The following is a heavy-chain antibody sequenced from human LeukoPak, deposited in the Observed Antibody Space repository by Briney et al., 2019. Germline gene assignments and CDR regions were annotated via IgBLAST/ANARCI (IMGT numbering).Heavy chain of an antibody. CDR2: MNPNSGNT. D-gene: IGHD2-15*01. V-gene: IGHV1-8*01. CDR3: ASMAEEKYCSGGSCSWGTR. CDR1: GYTFTSYD. J-gene: IGHJ1*01. Sequence: ASVKVSCKASGYTFTSYDINWVREATGQGLEWMGWMNPNSGNTGYAQKFHGRVTMTRNTSISTAYMELSSLRSEDTAVYYCASMAEEKYCSGGSCSWGTRWGQGTLVTVSS.